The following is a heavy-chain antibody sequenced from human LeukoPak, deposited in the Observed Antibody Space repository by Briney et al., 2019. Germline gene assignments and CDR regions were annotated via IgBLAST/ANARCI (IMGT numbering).Heavy chain of an antibody. CDR3: ARAPLMMVTPYYFDY. J-gene: IGHJ4*02. CDR2: INPSGGST. Sequence: ASVKVSCKASGYTFTSYYMHWVRQAPGQGLAWMGIINPSGGSTSYAQKFQGRVTMTRDTSTSTVYMELSSLRSEDTAVYYCARAPLMMVTPYYFDYWGQGTLVTVSS. V-gene: IGHV1-46*01. D-gene: IGHD5-18*01. CDR1: GYTFTSYY.